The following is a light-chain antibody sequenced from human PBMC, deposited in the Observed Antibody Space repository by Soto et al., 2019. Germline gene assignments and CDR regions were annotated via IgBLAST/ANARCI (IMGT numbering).Light chain of an antibody. CDR1: QSISSY. CDR2: AAS. CDR3: QQSDHSPIYT. J-gene: IGKJ2*01. Sequence: DIQMTQSPSSLSASVGDRVTITCRASQSISSYLNWYQQKPGEAPKLLIYAASSLQSGVPSRFSGSGSGTDFTLTISSLQPEDFATYYCQQSDHSPIYTFGQGTDLEIK. V-gene: IGKV1-39*01.